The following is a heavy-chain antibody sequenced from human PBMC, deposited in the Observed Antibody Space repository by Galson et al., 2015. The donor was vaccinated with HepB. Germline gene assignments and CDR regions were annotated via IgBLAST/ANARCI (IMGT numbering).Heavy chain of an antibody. D-gene: IGHD1-26*01. CDR2: ISGSGGST. CDR1: GFTFSSYA. CDR3: AKDRRPTSGSYQRGDAFDI. Sequence: SLRLSCAASGFTFSSYAMSWVRQAPGKGLEWVSDISGSGGSTYYADSVKGRFTISRDNSKNTLYLQMNSLRAEDTAVYYCAKDRRPTSGSYQRGDAFDIWGQGTMVTVSS. V-gene: IGHV3-23*01. J-gene: IGHJ3*02.